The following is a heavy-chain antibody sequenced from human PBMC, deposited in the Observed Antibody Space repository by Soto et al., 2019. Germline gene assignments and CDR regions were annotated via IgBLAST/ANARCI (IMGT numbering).Heavy chain of an antibody. V-gene: IGHV3-30*18. J-gene: IGHJ3*01. CDR3: AKRGRTVPAYYSTASDAFDF. CDR1: GFTFSSYA. D-gene: IGHD3-22*01. Sequence: GGSLRLSCAASGFTFSSYAMHWVRQAPGKGLEWVAVISYDGSIELYADSVKGRFTISRDNPNSMLYVQVNGLRVEDTAVYYCAKRGRTVPAYYSTASDAFDFWGQGTLVTVSS. CDR2: ISYDGSIE.